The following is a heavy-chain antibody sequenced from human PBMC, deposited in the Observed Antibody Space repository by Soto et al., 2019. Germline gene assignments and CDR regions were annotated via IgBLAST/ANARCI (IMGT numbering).Heavy chain of an antibody. J-gene: IGHJ5*01. D-gene: IGHD1-26*01. V-gene: IGHV1-2*02. Sequence: QMQLVQSGAEVKKPGASVKVSCKASGYPFTDYYIQWVRQAPGQGLEWMGWIHPNSGGSKYAQKFQGRVTVTRDTSMNKAHVEMSRRISDDTGGYYGARGVGATYNRLDSWGQGTPVTVSS. CDR3: ARGVGATYNRLDS. CDR1: GYPFTDYY. CDR2: IHPNSGGS.